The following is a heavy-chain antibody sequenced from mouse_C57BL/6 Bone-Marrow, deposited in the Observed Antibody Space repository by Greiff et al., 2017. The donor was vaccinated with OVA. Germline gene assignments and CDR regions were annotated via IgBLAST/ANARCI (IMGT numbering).Heavy chain of an antibody. Sequence: EVQLQQSGPVLVKPGASVKMSCKASGYTFTDYYMNWVKQSHGKSLEWIGVINPYNGGTSYNQKFKGKATLTVDKSYSTAYMELNSLTSEDSAVYYCARGWGTAWFAYWGQGTLVTVSA. CDR3: ARGWGTAWFAY. D-gene: IGHD1-1*02. V-gene: IGHV1-19*01. CDR2: INPYNGGT. J-gene: IGHJ3*01. CDR1: GYTFTDYY.